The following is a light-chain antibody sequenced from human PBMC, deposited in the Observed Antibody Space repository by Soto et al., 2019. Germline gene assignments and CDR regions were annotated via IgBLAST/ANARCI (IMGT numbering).Light chain of an antibody. V-gene: IGKV3-20*01. J-gene: IGKJ1*01. CDR3: QQYGSSPRT. Sequence: EIVLTQSPGTLSLSPGERATISCRASQSVSSSYLAWYQQKPGQAPRLLIYGASSRATGIPDRFSGSRSGTNFTLTISRLEPADFAAYYCQQYGSSPRTFGQGTKVEIK. CDR2: GAS. CDR1: QSVSSSY.